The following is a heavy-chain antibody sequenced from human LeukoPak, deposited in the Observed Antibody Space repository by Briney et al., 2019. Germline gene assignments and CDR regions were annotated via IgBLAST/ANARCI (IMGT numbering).Heavy chain of an antibody. J-gene: IGHJ3*02. CDR3: ARERYYCSSTSCYSTVDAFDI. D-gene: IGHD2-2*01. CDR1: GYTFTGYY. Sequence: GASVRVSCKASGYTFTGYYMHWVRQAPGQGLEWMGWINPNSGGTNYAQKFQGRVTMTRDTSINTAYMELSRLRSDDTAVYYCARERYYCSSTSCYSTVDAFDIWGQGTMVTVSS. CDR2: INPNSGGT. V-gene: IGHV1-2*02.